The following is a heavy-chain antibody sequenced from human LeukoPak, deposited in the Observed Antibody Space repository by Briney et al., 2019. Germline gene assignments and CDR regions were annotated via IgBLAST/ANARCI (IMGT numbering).Heavy chain of an antibody. CDR3: ARDMTDWWFDP. CDR1: GGSISSGDYY. CDR2: IYYSGST. V-gene: IGHV4-30-4*01. Sequence: NTSQTLSLTCTVSGGSISSGDYYWSWIRQPPGKGLEWIGYIYYSGSTYYNPSLKSRVTISVDTSKNQFSLKLSSVAAADTAVYYCARDMTDWWFDPWGQGTLVTVSS. D-gene: IGHD3-9*01. J-gene: IGHJ5*02.